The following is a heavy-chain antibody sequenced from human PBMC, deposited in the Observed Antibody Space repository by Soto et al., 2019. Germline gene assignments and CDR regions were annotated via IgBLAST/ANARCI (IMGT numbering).Heavy chain of an antibody. J-gene: IGHJ2*01. D-gene: IGHD5-12*01. CDR2: IIPIFGTV. V-gene: IGHV1-69*12. Sequence: QVQLVQSGAEVKKPGSSVKVSCKASGGTFSNYPVSWVRQAPGQGLEWMGGIIPIFGTVNYAQKFQGRLTLTADESPSTAYMELSSLRSEDTAVYYCARGNHRWLQLWYFELWRRGTLVTVSS. CDR3: ARGNHRWLQLWYFEL. CDR1: GGTFSNYP.